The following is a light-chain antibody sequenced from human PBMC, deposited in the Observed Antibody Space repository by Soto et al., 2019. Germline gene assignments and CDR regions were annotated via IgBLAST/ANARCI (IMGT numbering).Light chain of an antibody. Sequence: EIVLTQSPGTLSLSPGEIATLSFSASQSVSGSYLAWYQQKPGQAPRLLIYAASSRATGIPARFSGSGSGTDFTLTISSLEPEDFAVYYCQQRSDWPRTFGQGTKVDIK. CDR2: AAS. CDR1: QSVSGSY. CDR3: QQRSDWPRT. J-gene: IGKJ1*01. V-gene: IGKV3-11*01.